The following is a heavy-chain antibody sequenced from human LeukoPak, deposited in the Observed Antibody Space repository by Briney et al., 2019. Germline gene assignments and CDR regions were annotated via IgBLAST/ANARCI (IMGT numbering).Heavy chain of an antibody. J-gene: IGHJ4*02. CDR2: ISGSGGST. CDR3: AKSITMIVVVIGVDY. Sequence: GGSLRLSCAASGLTFSSYAMSWVRQAPGKGLEWVSAISGSGGSTYYADSVKGRFTISRDNSKNTLYLQMNSLRAEDTAVYYCAKSITMIVVVIGVDYWGQGTLVTVSS. D-gene: IGHD3-22*01. CDR1: GLTFSSYA. V-gene: IGHV3-23*01.